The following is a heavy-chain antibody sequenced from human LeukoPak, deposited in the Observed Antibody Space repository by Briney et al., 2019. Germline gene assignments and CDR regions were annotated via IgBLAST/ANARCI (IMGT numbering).Heavy chain of an antibody. D-gene: IGHD5-24*01. Sequence: GGSLRLSCAASGFTFSSYATSWVRQAPGKGLEWVSAISGGGGSTYYADSVKGRFTISRDNSKNTLYLQMNSLRAEDPAVYYCAPTPLNYPIDYWGQGTLVTVSS. CDR3: APTPLNYPIDY. CDR2: ISGGGGST. J-gene: IGHJ4*02. V-gene: IGHV3-23*01. CDR1: GFTFSSYA.